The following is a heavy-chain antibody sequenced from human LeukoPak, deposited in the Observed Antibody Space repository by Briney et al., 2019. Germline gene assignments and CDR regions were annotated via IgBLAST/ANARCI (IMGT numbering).Heavy chain of an antibody. CDR1: GYTFTGYY. Sequence: ASVKVSCKASGYTFTGYYMHWVRQAPGQGLEWMGWINPNSGGTNYAQKFQGRATMTRDTSISTAYMELSRLRSDDTAVYYCARDLGVVTAHNWFDPWGQGTLVTVSS. D-gene: IGHD2-21*02. CDR2: INPNSGGT. J-gene: IGHJ5*02. CDR3: ARDLGVVTAHNWFDP. V-gene: IGHV1-2*02.